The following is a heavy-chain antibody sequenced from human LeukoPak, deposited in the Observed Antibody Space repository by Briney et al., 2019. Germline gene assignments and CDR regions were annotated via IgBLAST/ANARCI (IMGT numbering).Heavy chain of an antibody. J-gene: IGHJ4*02. CDR2: ISGSGNLT. D-gene: IGHD1-26*01. V-gene: IGHV3-11*01. CDR3: AREIPGGSFFRY. CDR1: GFTFSDFF. Sequence: GGSLRLSCSASGFTFSDFFISWIRQTPGKGLEWVSYISGSGNLTYYTDSVKGRFTVTRDNAKNSLYLQMDSLRAEDSAVYYCAREIPGGSFFRYWGQGALVSVSS.